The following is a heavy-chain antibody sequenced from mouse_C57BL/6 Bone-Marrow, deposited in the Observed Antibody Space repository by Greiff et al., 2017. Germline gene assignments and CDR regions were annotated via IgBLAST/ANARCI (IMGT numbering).Heavy chain of an antibody. V-gene: IGHV1-82*01. Sequence: VQLQQSGPELVKPGASVKISCKASGYAFSGSWMNWVKQRPGKGLEWIGRIYPGDGDTNYNGKFKGKATLTADKSSSTAYMQLSSLTSEDSAVYFCARGVGSPWFAYWGQGTLVTVSA. CDR1: GYAFSGSW. D-gene: IGHD1-1*01. CDR2: IYPGDGDT. CDR3: ARGVGSPWFAY. J-gene: IGHJ3*01.